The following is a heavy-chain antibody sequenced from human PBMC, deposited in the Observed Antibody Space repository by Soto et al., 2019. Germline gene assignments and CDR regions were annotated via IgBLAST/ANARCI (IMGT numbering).Heavy chain of an antibody. D-gene: IGHD3-16*01. V-gene: IGHV4-31*03. J-gene: IGHJ4*02. CDR2: IYYNGDT. Sequence: SETLSLTCTVSGGSISSGARYWTWVRQHPGKGLEWIGYIYYNGDTYYNPSLKSRVIISLDTSKNQFSLRLSSVTAADTAVYYCARDGVGVCFAYWGQGNLVPVSP. CDR1: GGSISSGARY. CDR3: ARDGVGVCFAY.